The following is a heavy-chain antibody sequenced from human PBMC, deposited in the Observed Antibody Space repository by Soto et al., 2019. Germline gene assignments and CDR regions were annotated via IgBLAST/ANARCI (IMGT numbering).Heavy chain of an antibody. D-gene: IGHD3-3*01. V-gene: IGHV3-66*01. CDR3: AGEYTISFDV. CDR2: IFSGGPT. CDR1: GFTFNNYG. J-gene: IGHJ3*01. Sequence: GGSLRLPCTASGFTFNNYGMHWVRQAPGKGLEWVSVIFSGGPTYYADSAKGRFTISRDISKNTLYLQMNSLRAEDTAVFYCAGEYTISFDVWGQGTTVTVSS.